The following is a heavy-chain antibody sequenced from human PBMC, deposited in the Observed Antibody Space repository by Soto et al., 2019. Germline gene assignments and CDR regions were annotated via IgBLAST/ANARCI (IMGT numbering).Heavy chain of an antibody. D-gene: IGHD4-17*01. CDR2: IYDSGIT. Sequence: QVYLQESGPGLVKPSQTLSLTCSVSGGSISRGGHYWRWIRQHPGNGLEWIGSIYDSGITRYHPSLRSRVAISLSTSQNPFSLGLSSVTAADTAVYDCARGHDGDDPHGFDAFAIWGQGTMLTVSS. CDR3: ARGHDGDDPHGFDAFAI. V-gene: IGHV4-31*03. J-gene: IGHJ3*02. CDR1: GGSISRGGHY.